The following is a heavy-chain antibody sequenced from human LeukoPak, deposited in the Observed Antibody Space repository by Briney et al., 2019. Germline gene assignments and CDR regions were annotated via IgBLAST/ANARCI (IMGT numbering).Heavy chain of an antibody. CDR1: GYTFTGYY. CDR3: ARVEGYCSSTSCYHGTYYFDY. D-gene: IGHD2-2*01. V-gene: IGHV1-2*02. J-gene: IGHJ4*02. Sequence: ASVKVSCKAPGYTFTGYYMHWVRQAPGQGLEWMGWINPNSGGTNYAQKFQGRVTMTRDTSISTAYMELSRLRSDDTAVYYCARVEGYCSSTSCYHGTYYFDYWGQGTLVTVSS. CDR2: INPNSGGT.